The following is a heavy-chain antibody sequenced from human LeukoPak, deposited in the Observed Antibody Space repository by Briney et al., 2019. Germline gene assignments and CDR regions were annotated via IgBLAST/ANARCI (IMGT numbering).Heavy chain of an antibody. V-gene: IGHV4-39*01. CDR1: GGSISSSSYY. CDR3: ARRATTVTTGYYYYYMDV. Sequence: KPSETLSLTCTVSGGSISSSSYYWGWIRQPPGKGLEWIGSIYYSGSTYYSPSLKSRVTISVDTSKNQFSLKLSSVTAADTAVYYCARRATTVTTGYYYYYMDVWGKGTTVTVSS. D-gene: IGHD4-17*01. J-gene: IGHJ6*03. CDR2: IYYSGST.